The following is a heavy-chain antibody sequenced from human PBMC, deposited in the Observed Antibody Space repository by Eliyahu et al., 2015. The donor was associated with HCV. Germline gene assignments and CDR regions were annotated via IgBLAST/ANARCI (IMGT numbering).Heavy chain of an antibody. CDR2: IYHSGST. J-gene: IGHJ5*02. CDR1: GGSISTYY. CDR3: ASGGGGIAVAGTGGWFDP. V-gene: IGHV4-59*01. Sequence: QVQLQESGPGLVKPSETLSLTCTVSGGSISTYYWSWIRQPPGKGLXWIAYIYHSGSTNYNPXPKSRVTISLDTSKXQFSLXLSSVTAADTAVYYCASGGGGIAVAGTGGWFDPWGQGTLVTVSS. D-gene: IGHD6-19*01.